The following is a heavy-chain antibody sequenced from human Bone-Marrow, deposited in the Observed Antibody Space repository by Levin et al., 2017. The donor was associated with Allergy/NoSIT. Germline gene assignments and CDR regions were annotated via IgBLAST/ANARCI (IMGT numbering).Heavy chain of an antibody. V-gene: IGHV4-39*01. CDR2: INFRGRT. J-gene: IGHJ4*02. Sequence: SQTLSLTCSVSGASVTSATHYWAWIRQAPGKGLEWIATINFRGRTLSDPSLMSRVTISLDTSKSRFSFKLPSVTAADTAVYYCASLGGSGCFYYLYFDSWGQGTLVTVSS. CDR1: GASVTSATHY. D-gene: IGHD3-10*01. CDR3: ASLGGSGCFYYLYFDS.